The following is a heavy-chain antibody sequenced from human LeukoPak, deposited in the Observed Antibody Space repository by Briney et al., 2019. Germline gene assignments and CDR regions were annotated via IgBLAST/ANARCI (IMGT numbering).Heavy chain of an antibody. D-gene: IGHD6-13*01. CDR1: GFTFSSYA. CDR2: INPTGGST. V-gene: IGHV3-23*01. CDR3: ASAGSHSYFDS. Sequence: AGGSLRLSCAASGFTFSSYAMSWVRQAPGKGLGWVSAINPTGGSTYYADSVKGRFTISRDNSKNTLYLQMNSLRAEDTALYFCASAGSHSYFDSWGPGTLVTVSS. J-gene: IGHJ4*02.